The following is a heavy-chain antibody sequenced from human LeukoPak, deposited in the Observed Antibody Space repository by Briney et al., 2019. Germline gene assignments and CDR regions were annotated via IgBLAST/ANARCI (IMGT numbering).Heavy chain of an antibody. Sequence: SETLSLTCTVSGGSINSYYWSWIRQPAGKGLEWIGRIYTSGSSNYNPSLKSRVTMSVDTSKNQFSLRLTSVTAADTAVYYCARDAGTQGFDPWGQGTLVSVPS. V-gene: IGHV4-4*07. J-gene: IGHJ5*02. D-gene: IGHD1-14*01. CDR3: ARDAGTQGFDP. CDR2: IYTSGSS. CDR1: GGSINSYY.